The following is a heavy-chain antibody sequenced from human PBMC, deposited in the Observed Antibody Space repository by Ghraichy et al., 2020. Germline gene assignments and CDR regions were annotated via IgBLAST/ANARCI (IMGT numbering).Heavy chain of an antibody. CDR2: IYYSGST. V-gene: IGHV4-39*01. J-gene: IGHJ3*02. CDR1: GGSISSSSYY. CDR3: ARGYGDYEVDAFDI. D-gene: IGHD4-17*01. Sequence: GSLSLTCTVSGGSISSSSYYWAWIRQPPGKGLEWIGNIYYSGSTYYNPSLKSRATISVDKSKNQFSLRLRSVTAADTAVYYCARGYGDYEVDAFDIWGQGTMVTVSS.